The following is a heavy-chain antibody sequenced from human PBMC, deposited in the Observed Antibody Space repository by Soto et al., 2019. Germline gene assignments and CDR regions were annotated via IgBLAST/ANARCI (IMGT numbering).Heavy chain of an antibody. V-gene: IGHV4-34*01. J-gene: IGHJ4*02. CDR1: GGSFSGYY. Sequence: SETLSLTXAVYGGSFSGYYWSWIRKPPGKGLEWIGEINHSGSTNYNPSLKSRVTISVDTSKNQFSLKLSSVTAADTAVYYCARGGVRYCSSIADFWGQGTLVTVSS. CDR3: ARGGVRYCSSIADF. D-gene: IGHD6-13*01. CDR2: INHSGST.